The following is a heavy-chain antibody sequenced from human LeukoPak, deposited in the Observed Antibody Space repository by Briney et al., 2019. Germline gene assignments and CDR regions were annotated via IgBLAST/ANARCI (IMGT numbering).Heavy chain of an antibody. CDR2: IDHSGST. CDR3: ARGDYYDSSGYFDY. D-gene: IGHD3-22*01. V-gene: IGHV4-34*01. J-gene: IGHJ4*02. Sequence: PSETLSLTCAVYGGSFSGYYWSWIRQPPGKGLEWIGEIDHSGSTNYNPSLKSRVTISVDTSKNQFSPKLSSVTAADTAVYYCARGDYYDSSGYFDYWGQGTLVTVSS. CDR1: GGSFSGYY.